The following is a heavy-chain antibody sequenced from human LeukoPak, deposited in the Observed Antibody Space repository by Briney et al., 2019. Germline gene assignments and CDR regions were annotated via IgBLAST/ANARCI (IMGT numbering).Heavy chain of an antibody. CDR2: ISDYNGNK. Sequence: ASLTVSFNASGYTFTNYGISWVRQAPGQGPEWMLLISDYNGNKNYAQKIQGRVTMTTDTSTSTDYMELRSLRSDDTAVYYCARDGGTVVTLEYFDYWGRGTVVSVSS. J-gene: IGHJ4*02. V-gene: IGHV1-18*01. CDR3: ARDGGTVVTLEYFDY. D-gene: IGHD4-23*01. CDR1: GYTFTNYG.